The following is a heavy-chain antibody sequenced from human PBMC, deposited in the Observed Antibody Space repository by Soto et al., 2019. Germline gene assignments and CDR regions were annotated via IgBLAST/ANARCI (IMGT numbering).Heavy chain of an antibody. Sequence: SETLSLTCTVSGGSISSYYWSWIRQPPGKGLEWIGYIYYSGSTNYNPSLKSRVTISVDTSKNQFSLKLSSVTAADTAVYYCARGVGDDSSSRWFDPLGQGNLVTVS. CDR3: ARGVGDDSSSRWFDP. V-gene: IGHV4-59*12. D-gene: IGHD3-22*01. J-gene: IGHJ5*02. CDR1: GGSISSYY. CDR2: IYYSGST.